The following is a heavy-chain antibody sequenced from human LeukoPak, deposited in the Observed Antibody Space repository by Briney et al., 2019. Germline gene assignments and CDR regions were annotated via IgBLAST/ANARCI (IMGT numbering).Heavy chain of an antibody. J-gene: IGHJ4*02. D-gene: IGHD6-19*01. CDR3: VRQAGVY. CDR1: GFTFSDYW. V-gene: IGHV3-7*01. Sequence: GSLRLSCAASGFTFSDYWMTWVRQAPGKGLELVANIKKDGSEKNYVDSVEGRFTISRDNAKNSLYLQMNSLRVEDTGVYYCVRQAGVYWGQGTLVTVSS. CDR2: IKKDGSEK.